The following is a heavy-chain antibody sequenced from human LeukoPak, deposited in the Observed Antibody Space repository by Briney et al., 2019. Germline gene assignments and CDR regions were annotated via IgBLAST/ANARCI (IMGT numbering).Heavy chain of an antibody. D-gene: IGHD3-22*01. CDR2: ISAYNGNT. V-gene: IGHV1-18*01. CDR1: GNTVTSYG. J-gene: IGHJ4*02. CDR3: ARDSGDSSGYSN. Sequence: ASLKVSYQTSGNTVTSYGISWVRHAPVQKLEWMGWISAYNGNTNYAQKLQGRVTMTTDTSTSTAYMELRSLRSDDTAVYYCARDSGDSSGYSNWGQGTLVTVSS.